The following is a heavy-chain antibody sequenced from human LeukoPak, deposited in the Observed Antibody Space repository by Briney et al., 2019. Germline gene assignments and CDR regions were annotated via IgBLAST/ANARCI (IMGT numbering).Heavy chain of an antibody. J-gene: IGHJ6*02. Sequence: AGGSLRLSCAASGFTFSSYAMSWVRQAPGKGLEWVSAISKSGDHTYYAASAKGRLTTYRDNSKNTQYLQMNSLRAEDTAVYYCATSWGPDTSAFRWGRDGMDVWGQGTTVIVS. CDR3: ATSWGPDTSAFRWGRDGMDV. CDR2: ISKSGDHT. CDR1: GFTFSSYA. V-gene: IGHV3-23*01. D-gene: IGHD3-16*01.